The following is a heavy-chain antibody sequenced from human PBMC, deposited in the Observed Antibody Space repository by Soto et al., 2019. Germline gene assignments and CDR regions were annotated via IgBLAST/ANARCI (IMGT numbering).Heavy chain of an antibody. V-gene: IGHV3-74*01. Sequence: EVQLVESGGGLVQPGGSLRLSCAASGSTFSRYWMHWVRQAPEKGLVWVSRISSDGSSTSYADSVKGRFTISRDNAKNTLYVQMNSLRAEDTAVYYCTRDLPGGSYDFWGQGTLVTVSS. CDR2: ISSDGSST. CDR1: GSTFSRYW. CDR3: TRDLPGGSYDF. J-gene: IGHJ4*02. D-gene: IGHD1-26*01.